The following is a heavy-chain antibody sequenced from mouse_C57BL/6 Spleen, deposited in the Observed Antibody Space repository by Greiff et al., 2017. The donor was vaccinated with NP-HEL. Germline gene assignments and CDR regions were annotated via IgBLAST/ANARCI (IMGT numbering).Heavy chain of an antibody. D-gene: IGHD2-3*01. CDR1: GFTFSDYG. J-gene: IGHJ3*01. Sequence: EVKLLESGGGLVKPGGSLKLSCAASGFTFSDYGMHWVRQAPEKGLEWVAYISSGSSTIYYADTVKGRFTISRDNAKNTLFLQMTSLRSEDTAMYYCARPRDGYSFAYWGQGTLVTVSA. CDR3: ARPRDGYSFAY. V-gene: IGHV5-17*01. CDR2: ISSGSSTI.